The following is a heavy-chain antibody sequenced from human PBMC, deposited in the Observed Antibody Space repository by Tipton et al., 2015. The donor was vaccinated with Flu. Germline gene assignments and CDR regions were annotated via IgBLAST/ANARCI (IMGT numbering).Heavy chain of an antibody. CDR2: IYYSGST. V-gene: IGHV4-30-4*08. CDR3: ARRDFSNYVSESKNWFDF. Sequence: TLSLTCTVSGGSISSGGYYWSWIRQPPGKGLEWIGYIYYSGSTYYNPSLESRVTISVARAKAQFSLRLTSVTATDTAVYFCARRDFSNYVSESKNWFDFWGQGTLVTVSS. D-gene: IGHD4-11*01. CDR1: GGSISSGGYY. J-gene: IGHJ5*01.